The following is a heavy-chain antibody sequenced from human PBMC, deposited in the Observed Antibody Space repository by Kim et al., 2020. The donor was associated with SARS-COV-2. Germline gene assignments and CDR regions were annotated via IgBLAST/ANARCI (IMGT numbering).Heavy chain of an antibody. CDR2: IKSKIDGETT. J-gene: IGHJ4*02. CDR3: YDSGN. Sequence: GGSLRLSCATSGFTFSNAWMNLVRQAPGKGLEWVGRIKSKIDGETTYYAAPVKGRFTVSRDDSKNTLYLQMNSLKIEDTGVYYCYDSGNWGQGTRVTVSS. D-gene: IGHD3-10*01. CDR1: GFTFSNAW. V-gene: IGHV3-15*01.